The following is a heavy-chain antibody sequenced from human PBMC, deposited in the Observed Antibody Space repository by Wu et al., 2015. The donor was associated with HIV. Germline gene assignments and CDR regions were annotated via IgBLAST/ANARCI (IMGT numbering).Heavy chain of an antibody. CDR1: NIPSSIM. Sequence: QVQLVQSGAEVTEPGASVMVSSRLLNIPSSIMMSTGCVRPLDKGLSGWDGSTLSSGGSGGTNYAQKFQGRVTMTRDTSISTAYMELSRLRSADTAVYYCVSSAGTSYYFDYWGQGTLVTVSS. CDR2: STLSSGGSGGT. D-gene: IGHD2-2*01. CDR3: VSSAGTSYYFDY. V-gene: IGHV1-2*02. J-gene: IGHJ4*02.